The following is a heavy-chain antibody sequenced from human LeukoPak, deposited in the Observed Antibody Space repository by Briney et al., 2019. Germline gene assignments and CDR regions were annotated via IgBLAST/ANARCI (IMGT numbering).Heavy chain of an antibody. CDR2: IYPGDSDT. CDR1: GYSFTSYW. V-gene: IGHV5-51*01. Sequence: GESLKISCKGSGYSFTSYWIGWVRQMPGKGREWMGIIYPGDSDTRYSPSFQGQVTISADKSISTAYLQWSSLKASDTAMYYCARPHYYDSSGYLYYFDYWGQGTLVTVSS. CDR3: ARPHYYDSSGYLYYFDY. J-gene: IGHJ4*02. D-gene: IGHD3-22*01.